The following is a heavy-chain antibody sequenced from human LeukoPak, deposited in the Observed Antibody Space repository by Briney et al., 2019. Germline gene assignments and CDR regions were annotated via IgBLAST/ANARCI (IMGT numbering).Heavy chain of an antibody. CDR1: GGTLTCGGYS. CDR3: ARIRISSTSQNYFDP. Sequence: PSETLSLTCAVSGGTLTCGGYSWSWIRQSPGKALEWIGYIYYSGSAYYNPSLKSRVDISFDTSKNQFSLRMTSVTAADSAIYFCARIRISSTSQNYFDPWGQGTLVTVSS. CDR2: IYYSGSA. D-gene: IGHD2-2*01. J-gene: IGHJ5*02. V-gene: IGHV4-30-4*07.